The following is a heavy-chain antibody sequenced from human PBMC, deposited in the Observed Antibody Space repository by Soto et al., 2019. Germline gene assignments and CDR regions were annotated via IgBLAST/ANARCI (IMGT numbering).Heavy chain of an antibody. CDR3: ARSGREYGDLNYFDC. V-gene: IGHV4-59*08. Sequence: SETLSLTCTVSGDSISTYYWTWIRQPPGKGLEWIGYIYYSGSTYYNPSLTGRVAISVDTSKNQFSLKLNSVTAADTAVYYCARSGREYGDLNYFDCWGQGTLVTVSS. CDR1: GDSISTYY. D-gene: IGHD4-17*01. J-gene: IGHJ4*02. CDR2: IYYSGST.